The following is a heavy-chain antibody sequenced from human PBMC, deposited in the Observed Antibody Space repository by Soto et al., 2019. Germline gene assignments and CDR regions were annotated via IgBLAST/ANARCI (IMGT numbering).Heavy chain of an antibody. V-gene: IGHV1-8*01. Sequence: ASVKVSCKASGYTFTSYDINWVRQATGQGLEWMGWMNPNSGNTGYAQKFQGRVTMTRNTSISTAYMELSSLRSEHTAVYYCARATSGVSGIYSPILRYYYYYGDVWGKGTTVPVSS. J-gene: IGHJ6*03. CDR1: GYTFTSYD. D-gene: IGHD3-10*01. CDR2: MNPNSGNT. CDR3: ARATSGVSGIYSPILRYYYYYGDV.